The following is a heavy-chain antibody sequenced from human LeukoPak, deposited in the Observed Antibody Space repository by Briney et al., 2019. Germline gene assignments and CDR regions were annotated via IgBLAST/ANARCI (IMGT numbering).Heavy chain of an antibody. D-gene: IGHD2-15*01. CDR2: ISWNSGSI. CDR1: GFTFDDYA. Sequence: QAGGSLRFSCATSGFTFDDYAMHWVRQPPGKGLEWVSGISWNSGSIGYADSVKGRFTISRDNAKNTLYLQMNSLRAEDTAIYYCARELPFDYWGQGTLVTVSS. CDR3: ARELPFDY. J-gene: IGHJ4*02. V-gene: IGHV3-9*01.